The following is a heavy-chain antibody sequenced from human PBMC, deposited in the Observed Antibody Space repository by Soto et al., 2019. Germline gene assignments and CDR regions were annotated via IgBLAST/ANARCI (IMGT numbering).Heavy chain of an antibody. V-gene: IGHV4-30-2*01. CDR3: ARGEGYSYGLVPDWFDP. D-gene: IGHD5-18*01. CDR1: GGSISSGGYS. Sequence: TSETLSLTCAVSGGSISSGGYSWSWIRQPPGKGLEWIGYIYHSGSTYYNPSLKSRVTISVDRSKNQFSLKLSSVTAADTAVYYCARGEGYSYGLVPDWFDPWGQGTLVTVSS. J-gene: IGHJ5*02. CDR2: IYHSGST.